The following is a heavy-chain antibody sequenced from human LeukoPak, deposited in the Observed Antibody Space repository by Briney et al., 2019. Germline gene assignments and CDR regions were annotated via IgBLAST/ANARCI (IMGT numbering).Heavy chain of an antibody. CDR3: ARGPPGYCSSTSCLNWFDP. D-gene: IGHD2-2*01. CDR1: GYTFTSYD. Sequence: ASVKVSCKASGYTFTSYDINWVRQATGQGLEWMGWMNPNSGNTGYAQKFQGRVTMTRNTSISTAYMELSSLRSEDTAVYYCARGPPGYCSSTSCLNWFDPWGQGTLVTVSS. CDR2: MNPNSGNT. J-gene: IGHJ5*02. V-gene: IGHV1-8*01.